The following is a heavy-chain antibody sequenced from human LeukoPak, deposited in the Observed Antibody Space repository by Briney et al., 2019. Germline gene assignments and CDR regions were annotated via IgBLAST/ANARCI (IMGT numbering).Heavy chain of an antibody. CDR2: ICYSGST. CDR3: ARLPDY. V-gene: IGHV4-39*01. J-gene: IGHJ4*02. Sequence: PSETLSLTCTVSGGSISSITDYWGWIRQPPGKGLEWIGSICYSGSTYYNPSLNSRVTLSIDTSKNQFSLRLSSVTAADTAVYYCARLPDYWGQGTLVTVSS. CDR1: GGSISSITDY.